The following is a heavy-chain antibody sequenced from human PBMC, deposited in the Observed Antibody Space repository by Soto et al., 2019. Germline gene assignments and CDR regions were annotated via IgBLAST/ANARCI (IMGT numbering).Heavy chain of an antibody. J-gene: IGHJ4*02. CDR2: IRQDGSQK. D-gene: IGHD3-22*01. V-gene: IGHV3-7*01. CDR1: GLTFSSYW. CDR3: ASAYYYDSSGYSPGGY. Sequence: GGSLRLSCAASGLTFSSYWMSWVRQAPGKGLEWVANIRQDGSQKYYVDSVKGRFTISRDNAKNSLYLQMNSLRVEDTAVYYCASAYYYDSSGYSPGGYWGQGTLVTVSS.